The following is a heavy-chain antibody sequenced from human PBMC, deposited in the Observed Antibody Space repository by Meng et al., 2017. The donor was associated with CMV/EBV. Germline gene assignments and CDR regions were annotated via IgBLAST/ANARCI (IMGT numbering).Heavy chain of an antibody. V-gene: IGHV4-4*07. CDR1: GGSISSYY. J-gene: IGHJ4*02. D-gene: IGHD2-21*01. Sequence: QVQLQESGPGRVKPSETLCLTCTGFGGSISSYYWSWIRQPAGKGLEWIGRIYTSGSTNYNPSLKSRVTMSVDTSKNQFSLKLSSVTAADTAVYYCARGSYYRYVIDYWGQGTLVTVSS. CDR2: IYTSGST. CDR3: ARGSYYRYVIDY.